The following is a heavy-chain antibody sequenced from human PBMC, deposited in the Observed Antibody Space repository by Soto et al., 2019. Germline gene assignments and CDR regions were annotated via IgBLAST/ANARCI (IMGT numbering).Heavy chain of an antibody. CDR1: GFTFSSYA. CDR2: ISYDGSNK. J-gene: IGHJ4*02. V-gene: IGHV3-30-3*01. CDR3: ARSPYAPPPPLDETGLTGFVYFDY. Sequence: GGSLRLSCAASGFTFSSYAMHWVRQAPGKGLEWVAVISYDGSNKYYADSVKGRFTISRDNSKNTLYLQMNSLRAEDTAVYYCARSPYAPPPPLDETGLTGFVYFDYWGQGTLVTVSS. D-gene: IGHD2-2*01.